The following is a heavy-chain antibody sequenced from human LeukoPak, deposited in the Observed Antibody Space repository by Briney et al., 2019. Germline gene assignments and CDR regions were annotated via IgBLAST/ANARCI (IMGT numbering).Heavy chain of an antibody. D-gene: IGHD6-13*01. Sequence: VASVKVSCKASGGTFSSYAISWVRQAPGQGLEWMGGIIPIFGTANYAQKFQGRVTITTDESTSTAYMELSSLRSEDTAVYYCASSPIAAAAYFDYWGQGTLVIVSS. V-gene: IGHV1-69*05. J-gene: IGHJ4*02. CDR2: IIPIFGTA. CDR1: GGTFSSYA. CDR3: ASSPIAAAAYFDY.